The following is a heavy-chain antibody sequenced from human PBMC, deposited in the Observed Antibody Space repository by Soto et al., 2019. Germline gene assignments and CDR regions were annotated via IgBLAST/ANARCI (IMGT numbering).Heavy chain of an antibody. CDR2: IDPSDSYT. V-gene: IGHV5-10-1*01. CDR3: ASGITKVRGVYGMDV. Sequence: EVQLVQSGAEVKKPGESLRISCKGSGYSFTSYWISWVRQMPGKGLEWMGRIDPSDSYTNYSPSFQGHVTISADKSIXTANLQWSSLKASDTAMYYCASGITKVRGVYGMDVWGQGTTVTVSS. J-gene: IGHJ6*02. CDR1: GYSFTSYW. D-gene: IGHD3-10*01.